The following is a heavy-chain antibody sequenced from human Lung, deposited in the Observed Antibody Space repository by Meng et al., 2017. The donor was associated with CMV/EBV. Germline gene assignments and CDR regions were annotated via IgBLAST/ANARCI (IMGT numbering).Heavy chain of an antibody. D-gene: IGHD6-13*01. Sequence: ASVXVSCKASGYTFTSYGISWVRQAPGQGLEWMGWISAYNGNTNYAQKLQGRVTMTTDTSTSTAYMELRSLRSDDTAVYYCARVRTPPKAAAGDYWGQGTLVTVSS. CDR2: ISAYNGNT. V-gene: IGHV1-18*01. J-gene: IGHJ4*02. CDR1: GYTFTSYG. CDR3: ARVRTPPKAAAGDY.